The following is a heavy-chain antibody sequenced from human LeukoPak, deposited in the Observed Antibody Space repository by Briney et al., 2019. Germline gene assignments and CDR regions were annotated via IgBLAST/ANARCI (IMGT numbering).Heavy chain of an antibody. CDR2: INHSGST. Sequence: SETLSLTCAVYGGSFSGYYWSWIRQPPGKGLEWIGEINHSGSTNYNPSLKSRVTISVDTSKNQFSLKLSSVTAADTAVYYCARHFFYYDSSGLTNWFDPWGQGTLVTVSS. CDR3: ARHFFYYDSSGLTNWFDP. D-gene: IGHD3-22*01. CDR1: GGSFSGYY. J-gene: IGHJ5*02. V-gene: IGHV4-34*01.